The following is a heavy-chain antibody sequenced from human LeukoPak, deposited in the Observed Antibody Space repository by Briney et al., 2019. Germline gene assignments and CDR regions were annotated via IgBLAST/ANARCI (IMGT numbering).Heavy chain of an antibody. CDR2: INPNSGGT. CDR1: GYTFTGYY. V-gene: IGHV1-2*02. D-gene: IGHD1-1*01. Sequence: ASVKVSCKASGYTFTGYYMHWVRQAPGQGLEWMGWINPNSGGTNYAQKFQGRVTMTRDTSISTAYMELSRLRSDDTAVYYCAREYTPSYYYYGMDVWGQGTTVTVSS. J-gene: IGHJ6*02. CDR3: AREYTPSYYYYGMDV.